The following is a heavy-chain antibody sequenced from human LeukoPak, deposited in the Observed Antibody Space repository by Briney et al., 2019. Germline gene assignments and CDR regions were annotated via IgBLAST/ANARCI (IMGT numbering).Heavy chain of an antibody. D-gene: IGHD6-19*01. Sequence: GGSLRLSCAASGFTFSSYWMHWVRQAPGKGLVWVSRINTDGSSTSYADSVKGRFTISRDNAKNTLYLQMNSLRAEDTAVYYCARGDGIAVAALDPWGQGTLVTVSS. CDR3: ARGDGIAVAALDP. J-gene: IGHJ5*02. V-gene: IGHV3-74*01. CDR2: INTDGSST. CDR1: GFTFSSYW.